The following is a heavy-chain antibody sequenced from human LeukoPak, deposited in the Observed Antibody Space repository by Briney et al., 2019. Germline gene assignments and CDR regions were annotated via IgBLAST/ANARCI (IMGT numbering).Heavy chain of an antibody. CDR2: IYYSGST. J-gene: IGHJ4*02. V-gene: IGHV4-59*12. CDR3: ARGQYGGSYYFGY. Sequence: SETLSLTCTVSGGSTSSYYWSWIRQPPGKGLEWIEYIYYSGSTNYNPFLKSRLTISIDTSKNQFSLKLSSVTAADTAVYYCARGQYGGSYYFGYWGQGTLVTVSS. D-gene: IGHD1-26*01. CDR1: GGSTSSYY.